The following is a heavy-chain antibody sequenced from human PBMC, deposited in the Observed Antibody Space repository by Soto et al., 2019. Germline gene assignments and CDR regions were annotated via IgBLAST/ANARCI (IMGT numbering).Heavy chain of an antibody. CDR1: GGTFSSYT. Sequence: SVKVSCKASGGTFSSYTISWVRQAPGQGLEWMGRIIPILGIANYAQKFHGRVTITADKSTSTAYMELSSPRSEDTAVYYCASASDFADAFDIWGQGTMVTVSS. V-gene: IGHV1-69*02. J-gene: IGHJ3*02. CDR2: IIPILGIA. CDR3: ASASDFADAFDI. D-gene: IGHD3-3*01.